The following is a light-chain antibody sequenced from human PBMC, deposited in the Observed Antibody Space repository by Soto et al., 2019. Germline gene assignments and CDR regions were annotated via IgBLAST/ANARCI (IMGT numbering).Light chain of an antibody. Sequence: QYVLAQPRSVSVSPGQPVIISCTGTSSDVGAYVYVSWYQNQPGSAPKLIIYDVYKRPSGVPDRFSGSKSGDTASLTISGLQADDEADYYCCSYAGTYTYVFGTGTKVTVL. CDR3: CSYAGTYTYV. CDR2: DVY. J-gene: IGLJ1*01. V-gene: IGLV2-11*01. CDR1: SSDVGAYVY.